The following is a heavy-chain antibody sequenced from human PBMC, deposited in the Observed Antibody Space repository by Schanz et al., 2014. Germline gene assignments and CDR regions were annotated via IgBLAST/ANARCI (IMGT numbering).Heavy chain of an antibody. CDR1: GFTFSSYG. CDR2: IGNGGVTI. J-gene: IGHJ4*02. V-gene: IGHV3-48*01. CDR3: AKIERNED. Sequence: EVQLVESGGGVVQPGRSLRLSCAASGFTFSSYGMHWIRQPPGRGLEWVSYIGNGGVTIYYADSVKGRFTISRDNAKNSLYLQMNSLRAEDTAVYFCAKIERNEDWGQGTLVTVPS. D-gene: IGHD1-1*01.